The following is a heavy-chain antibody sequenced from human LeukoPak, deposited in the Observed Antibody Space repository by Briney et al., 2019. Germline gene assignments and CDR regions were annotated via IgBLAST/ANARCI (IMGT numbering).Heavy chain of an antibody. J-gene: IGHJ4*02. Sequence: GGSLRLSCAASGFTFNTYAIYWVRQAPGKGREWVSGICGSGGCTYYADSVKGRFTISRDNSKNTVYLQMNSLTADDTAIYYCAKTTVGYSSGRYPGWPADCWGQGTLVTVSS. D-gene: IGHD6-19*01. CDR3: AKTTVGYSSGRYPGWPADC. V-gene: IGHV3-23*01. CDR1: GFTFNTYA. CDR2: ICGSGGCT.